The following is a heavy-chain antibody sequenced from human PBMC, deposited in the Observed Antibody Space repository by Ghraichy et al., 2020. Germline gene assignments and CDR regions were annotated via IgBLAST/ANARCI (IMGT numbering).Heavy chain of an antibody. D-gene: IGHD2-2*01. V-gene: IGHV3-23*01. CDR1: GFTFSSYA. CDR2: MSGSGGSK. Sequence: GGSLRLSCAASGFTFSSYAMSWVRQAPGKGLEWVSDMSGSGGSKYYADSVKGRFTISRDNSKNTLYLQMNSLRAEDTAVYYCATAQNIVVVPAAPYYYYGLDVWGQGTTVTVSS. CDR3: ATAQNIVVVPAAPYYYYGLDV. J-gene: IGHJ6*02.